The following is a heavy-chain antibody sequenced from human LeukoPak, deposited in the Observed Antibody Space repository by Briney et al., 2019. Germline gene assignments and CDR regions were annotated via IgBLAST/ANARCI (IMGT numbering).Heavy chain of an antibody. CDR3: AAPSGDRASQKI. CDR2: IIPILGIA. Sequence: VASVKVSCKASGGTFSSYAISWVRQAPGQGLEWMGRIIPILGIANYAQKFQGRITITADKSTSTAYMELSSLRFEDTAVYYCAAPSGDRASQKIWGQGTLVTVSS. V-gene: IGHV1-69*04. J-gene: IGHJ4*02. D-gene: IGHD2-21*01. CDR1: GGTFSSYA.